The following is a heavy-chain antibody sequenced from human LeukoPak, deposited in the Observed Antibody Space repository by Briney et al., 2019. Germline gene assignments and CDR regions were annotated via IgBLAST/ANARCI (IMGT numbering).Heavy chain of an antibody. D-gene: IGHD6-13*01. CDR1: GFTFDDYT. Sequence: PGVSLRLSCAASGFTFDDYTMHWVRQAPGKGLEWVSLFSLDGRSPYYADSVKGRFTISRDNSKNSLYLQMNSLRTEDTALYYCVCGYTNSWVFDYWGQGTLVTVSS. CDR3: VCGYTNSWVFDY. J-gene: IGHJ4*02. CDR2: FSLDGRSP. V-gene: IGHV3-43*01.